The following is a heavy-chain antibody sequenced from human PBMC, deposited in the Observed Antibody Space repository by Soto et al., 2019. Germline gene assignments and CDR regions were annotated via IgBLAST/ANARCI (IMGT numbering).Heavy chain of an antibody. J-gene: IGHJ3*02. V-gene: IGHV3-74*01. Sequence: EVQLVQSGGGSVQPGGSLRLSCVASGFSFSSHWMHWVRQAPGKGLVWVSHIKTDGTTTAYADSVKGRFTISRDNAQSTMYLQMNSLRVEDTVVYYCVRDPYFTNAYDIWGQGTTVTVSS. CDR3: VRDPYFTNAYDI. CDR2: IKTDGTTT. D-gene: IGHD3-10*01. CDR1: GFSFSSHW.